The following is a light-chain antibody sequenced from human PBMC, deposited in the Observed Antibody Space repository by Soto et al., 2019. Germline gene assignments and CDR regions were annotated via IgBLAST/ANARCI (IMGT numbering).Light chain of an antibody. CDR2: GAS. CDR1: QSVSSN. V-gene: IGKV3-15*01. CDR3: QQYNNWPTWT. J-gene: IGKJ1*01. Sequence: EIGMNQSASTLSVSTGERATLSCRASQSVSSNLAWYQQRPGQAPRLLIYGASTRATGIPARFSGSGSGTEFTLTISSLQSEDFAVYYCQQYNNWPTWTFGQRTKV.